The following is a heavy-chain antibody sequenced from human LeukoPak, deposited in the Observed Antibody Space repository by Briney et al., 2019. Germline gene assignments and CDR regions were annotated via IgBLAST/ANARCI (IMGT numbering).Heavy chain of an antibody. D-gene: IGHD2-15*01. Sequence: GGSLRLSCAASGFTFSNYGMHWVRQAPGKGLEWVAIISYDGSNKYYADSVKGRFTISRDNSKNTLYLQMNSLRAEDTAVYYCAREDGYCSGGNCYSYFDSWGQGTLVTVSS. CDR3: AREDGYCSGGNCYSYFDS. J-gene: IGHJ4*02. V-gene: IGHV3-30*03. CDR1: GFTFSNYG. CDR2: ISYDGSNK.